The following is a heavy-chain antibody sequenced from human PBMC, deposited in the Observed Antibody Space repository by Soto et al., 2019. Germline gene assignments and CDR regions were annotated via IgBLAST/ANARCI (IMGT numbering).Heavy chain of an antibody. CDR3: ARVVPGAEAWFGP. V-gene: IGHV1-18*01. J-gene: IGHJ5*02. CDR2: ISLYSDGT. Sequence: ASVKVSCKTSGYTFSNYGITWVRQAPGQPLEWLGWISLYSDGTNYAQKFQGRVSMTTDTSTTTACMELRSLRSDDTAVYYCARVVPGAEAWFGPWGQGTLVTVSS. D-gene: IGHD2-2*01. CDR1: GYTFSNYG.